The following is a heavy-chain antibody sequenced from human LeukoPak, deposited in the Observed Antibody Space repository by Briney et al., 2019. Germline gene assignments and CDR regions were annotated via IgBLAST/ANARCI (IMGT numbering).Heavy chain of an antibody. J-gene: IGHJ4*02. V-gene: IGHV3-11*06. CDR3: ARDGTDDYPLDY. CDR2: ISSSSSYT. D-gene: IGHD4-11*01. CDR1: GFTFCDYY. Sequence: GVSLRLSCAASGFTFCDYYMSWIRQAPGKGLEWVSYISSSSSYTNYADSVKGRFTISRDNAKNSLYLQMNSLRAEDTAVYYCARDGTDDYPLDYWGQGTLVTVSS.